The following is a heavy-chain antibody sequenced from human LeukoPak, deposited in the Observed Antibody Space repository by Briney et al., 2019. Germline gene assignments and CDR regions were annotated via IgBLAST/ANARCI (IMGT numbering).Heavy chain of an antibody. Sequence: GGSLRLSCAASGFTVSSNYMSWVRQAPGKGLEWVSVIYSGGSTYYADSVKGRFTISRDNSKNTLYLQMNSLRAEDTAVYYCARDDPDIVVVVAALDAFDIWGQGTMVTVSS. CDR1: GFTVSSNY. J-gene: IGHJ3*02. CDR3: ARDDPDIVVVVAALDAFDI. CDR2: IYSGGST. V-gene: IGHV3-66*01. D-gene: IGHD2-15*01.